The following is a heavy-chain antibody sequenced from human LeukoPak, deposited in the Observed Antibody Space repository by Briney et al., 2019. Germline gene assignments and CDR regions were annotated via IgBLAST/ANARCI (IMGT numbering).Heavy chain of an antibody. CDR3: ARESLVWFGEFDY. D-gene: IGHD3-10*01. Sequence: GGSLRLSCAASGFTFSSYSMNWVRQAPGKGLEWVSSISSSSSYIYYADSVKGRFTISRDNAKNSLYLQMNSLRPEDTAVYYCARESLVWFGEFDYWGQGTLVTVSS. V-gene: IGHV3-21*01. CDR2: ISSSSSYI. J-gene: IGHJ4*02. CDR1: GFTFSSYS.